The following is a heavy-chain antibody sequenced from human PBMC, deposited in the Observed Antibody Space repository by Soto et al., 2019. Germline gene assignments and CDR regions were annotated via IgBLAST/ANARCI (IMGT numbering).Heavy chain of an antibody. V-gene: IGHV1-18*01. J-gene: IGHJ3*02. CDR1: GYTFTSYG. CDR3: ARDSGYCSGGSCYSGGAFDI. D-gene: IGHD2-15*01. CDR2: ISAYNGNT. Sequence: ASVKVSCKASGYTFTSYGISWVRQAPGQGLEWMGWISAYNGNTNYAQKLQGRVTMTTDTSTSTAYMELRSLRSDDTAVYYCARDSGYCSGGSCYSGGAFDIWGKGTMVTVSS.